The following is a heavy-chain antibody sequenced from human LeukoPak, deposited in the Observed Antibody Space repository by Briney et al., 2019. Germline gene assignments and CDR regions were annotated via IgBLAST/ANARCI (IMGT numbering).Heavy chain of an antibody. CDR1: GFTFSRDS. V-gene: IGHV3-74*01. D-gene: IGHD5-24*01. CDR2: IDPDGSTT. Sequence: PGGSLRLSCAASGFTFSRDSMHWVRQSPGKGLVWLSRIDPDGSTTNYADSVKGRFTISRDNAKNTLYLQMSSLTDEDTAVYYCASDVAYKFDYWGQGTLVTFSS. CDR3: ASDVAYKFDY. J-gene: IGHJ4*02.